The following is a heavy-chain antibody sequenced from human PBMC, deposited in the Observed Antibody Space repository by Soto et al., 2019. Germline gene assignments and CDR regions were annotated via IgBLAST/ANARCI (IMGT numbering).Heavy chain of an antibody. CDR2: ITPIFGKA. Sequence: QVQLVQSGAEVKKPGSSVKVSCKASGGIFSNYAISWVRQAPGHGLEWMGGITPIFGKANYAQKFQGRVTITADESTSTAYMELSSLRSEDTAVYYCARGWSYDILTGYSYWGQGTLVTVSS. CDR1: GGIFSNYA. V-gene: IGHV1-69*01. J-gene: IGHJ4*02. CDR3: ARGWSYDILTGYSY. D-gene: IGHD3-9*01.